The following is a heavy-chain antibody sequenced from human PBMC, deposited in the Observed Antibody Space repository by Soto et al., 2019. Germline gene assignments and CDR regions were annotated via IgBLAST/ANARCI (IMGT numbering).Heavy chain of an antibody. CDR2: INHSGST. Sequence: PSETLSLTCAVYGGSFSGYYWSWIRQPPGKGLEWIGEINHSGSTNYNPSLKSRVTISVDTSKNQFSLTLTSVIAADTAIYYCARLLDINSWPLDFWGQGTLVTVSS. D-gene: IGHD1-26*01. J-gene: IGHJ4*02. CDR3: ARLLDINSWPLDF. V-gene: IGHV4-34*01. CDR1: GGSFSGYY.